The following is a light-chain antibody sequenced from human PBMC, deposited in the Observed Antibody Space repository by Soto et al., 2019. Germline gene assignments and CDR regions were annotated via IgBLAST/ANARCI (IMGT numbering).Light chain of an antibody. CDR2: EVN. CDR1: SSDVGGYNY. V-gene: IGLV2-8*01. J-gene: IGLJ1*01. CDR3: SSYGGSNNFV. Sequence: QSVLTQPPSASGSPGQSVSISCTGTSSDVGGYNYVSWFQQHPGKAPKLMIHEVNKRPSGVPDRLSGSKSGNTASLTVSGLQAEDEADYYCSSYGGSNNFVFGTGTKLTVL.